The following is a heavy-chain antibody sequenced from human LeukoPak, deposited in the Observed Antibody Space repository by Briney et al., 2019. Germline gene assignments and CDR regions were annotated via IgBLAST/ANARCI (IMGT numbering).Heavy chain of an antibody. D-gene: IGHD6-13*01. V-gene: IGHV3-23*01. J-gene: IGHJ4*02. CDR2: ISGSGGST. Sequence: GGSLRLSCAASGFTFSSYSMSWVRQAPGKGLEWVSAISGSGGSTYYADSVKGRFTISRDNSKNTLYLQMNSLRAEDTAVYYCAKDRRQQLVPHYFDYWGQGTLVTVSS. CDR3: AKDRRQQLVPHYFDY. CDR1: GFTFSSYS.